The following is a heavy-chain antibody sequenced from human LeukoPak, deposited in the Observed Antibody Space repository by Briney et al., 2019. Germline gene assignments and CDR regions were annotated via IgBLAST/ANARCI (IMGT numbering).Heavy chain of an antibody. V-gene: IGHV4-59*08. CDR2: IYYSGST. J-gene: IGHJ4*02. CDR3: ARHYYDILTGSHLDY. CDR1: GGSISSYY. D-gene: IGHD3-9*01. Sequence: TSETLSLTCTVSGGSISSYYWSWIRQPPGKGLEWIGYIYYSGSTNYNPSLKSRVTISVDTSKNQFSLKLSSVTAADTAVYYCARHYYDILTGSHLDYWGQGTLVTVSS.